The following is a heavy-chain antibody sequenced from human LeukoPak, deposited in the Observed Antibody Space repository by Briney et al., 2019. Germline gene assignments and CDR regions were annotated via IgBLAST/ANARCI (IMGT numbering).Heavy chain of an antibody. D-gene: IGHD2-15*01. Sequence: GGSLRLSCAASGFTFSSYWMSWVRQAPGKGLEWVANIKQDGSEKYYVDSVKGRFTISRDNAKNSLYLQMNSLRAEDTAVYYCARDGYCNGVSCFDFWGQGSLVTVSS. CDR3: ARDGYCNGVSCFDF. CDR2: IKQDGSEK. CDR1: GFTFSSYW. J-gene: IGHJ4*02. V-gene: IGHV3-7*01.